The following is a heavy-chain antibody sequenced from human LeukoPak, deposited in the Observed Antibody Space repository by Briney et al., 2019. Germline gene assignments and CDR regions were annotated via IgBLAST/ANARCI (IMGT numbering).Heavy chain of an antibody. V-gene: IGHV3-73*01. D-gene: IGHD2-15*01. CDR3: TRHDGCSGGSCYPDDAFDI. Sequence: GGSLRLSCAASGFTFSGSAMHWVRQASGKGLEWVGRIRSKANSYATAYAASVKGRFTISRDDSKNTAYLQINSLKTEDTAVYYCTRHDGCSGGSCYPDDAFDIWGQGTMVTVSS. CDR1: GFTFSGSA. CDR2: IRSKANSYAT. J-gene: IGHJ3*02.